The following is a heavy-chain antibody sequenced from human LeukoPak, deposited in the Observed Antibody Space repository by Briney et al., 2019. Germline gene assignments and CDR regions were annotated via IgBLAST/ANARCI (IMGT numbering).Heavy chain of an antibody. V-gene: IGHV3-30*08. CDR2: ISSDGSTK. J-gene: IGHJ4*02. CDR3: ARVSIFGVVSPPDF. Sequence: PGRSLTLSCAASAFTFSSYAMHWVRQAQGKGLEWVAVISSDGSTKYYADSVKGRFTISRDNSKNTLFLQMNSLRAEDTAGYYCARVSIFGVVSPPDFWGQGTLVTVSS. D-gene: IGHD3-3*02. CDR1: AFTFSSYA.